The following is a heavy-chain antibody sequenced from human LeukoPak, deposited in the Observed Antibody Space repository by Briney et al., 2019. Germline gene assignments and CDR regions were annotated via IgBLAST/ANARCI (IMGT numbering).Heavy chain of an antibody. CDR1: GGSVSSGSYY. J-gene: IGHJ4*02. CDR2: IYYSGST. D-gene: IGHD3-3*01. Sequence: PSETLSLTCTVSGGSVSSGSYYWSWIRQPPGTGLEWIGYIYYSGSTNCNPSLKSRVTISVDTSKNQFSLKLSSVTAADTAVYYCARSRSVLRFLEWLFFDYWGQGTLVTVSS. V-gene: IGHV4-61*01. CDR3: ARSRSVLRFLEWLFFDY.